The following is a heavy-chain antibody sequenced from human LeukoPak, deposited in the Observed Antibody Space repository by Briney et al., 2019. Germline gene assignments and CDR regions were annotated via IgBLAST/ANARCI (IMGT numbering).Heavy chain of an antibody. Sequence: GGSLRLSCAASGFTVSSNYMSWVRQAPGKGLEWVSVIYGGGSTYYADSVKGRFTISRDNSKNTLYLQMNTLRAEDTAVYYCARTHDSSGSRLDYWGQGTLVTVSS. CDR2: IYGGGST. CDR3: ARTHDSSGSRLDY. J-gene: IGHJ4*02. V-gene: IGHV3-53*01. D-gene: IGHD3-22*01. CDR1: GFTVSSNY.